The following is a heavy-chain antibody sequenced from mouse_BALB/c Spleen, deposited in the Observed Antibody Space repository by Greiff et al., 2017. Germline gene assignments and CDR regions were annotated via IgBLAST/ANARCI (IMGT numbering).Heavy chain of an antibody. V-gene: IGHV5-12-2*01. CDR2: ISNGGGST. D-gene: IGHD2-14*01. CDR3: ARHLWNRYDNYAMDY. CDR1: GFTFSSYA. J-gene: IGHJ4*01. Sequence: EVQVVESGGGLVKPGGSLKLSCAASGFTFSSYAMSWVRQTPEKRLEWVAYISNGGGSTYYPDTVKGRFTISRDNAKNTLYLQMSSLKSEDTAMYYCARHLWNRYDNYAMDYWGQGTSVTVSS.